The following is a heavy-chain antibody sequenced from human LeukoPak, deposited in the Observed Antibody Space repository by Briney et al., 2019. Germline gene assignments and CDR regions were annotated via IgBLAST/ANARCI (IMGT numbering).Heavy chain of an antibody. V-gene: IGHV3-11*06. J-gene: IGHJ4*02. CDR2: INGSSSDT. CDR1: GFTFSDYY. D-gene: IGHD2-2*01. Sequence: GGSLRLSCAASGFTFSDYYMTWIRQAPGRGLEWISYINGSSSDTKYADSVKGRFTISRDNSKNTLYLQMNSLRAEDTAVYYCARDRSSNEYYFDYWGQGTLVTVSS. CDR3: ARDRSSNEYYFDY.